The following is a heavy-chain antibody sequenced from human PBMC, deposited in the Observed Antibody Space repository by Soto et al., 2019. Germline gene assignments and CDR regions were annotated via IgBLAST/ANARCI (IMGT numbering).Heavy chain of an antibody. CDR2: IIPIFGTA. Sequence: QVQLVQSGAEVKKPGSSVKVSCKASGGTFSSYAISWVRQAPGQGLEWMGGIIPIFGTANYAQKFQGRVTITADEATSTAYMELSSLRSEDTAVYYCASPRGSRSYAQSDYYYGMDVWGQGTTVTVSS. J-gene: IGHJ6*02. CDR1: GGTFSSYA. D-gene: IGHD3-10*01. CDR3: ASPRGSRSYAQSDYYYGMDV. V-gene: IGHV1-69*01.